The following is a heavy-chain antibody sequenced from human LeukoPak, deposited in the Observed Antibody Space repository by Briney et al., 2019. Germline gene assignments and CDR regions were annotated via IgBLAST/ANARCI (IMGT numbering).Heavy chain of an antibody. D-gene: IGHD3-16*01. V-gene: IGHV3-7*03. Sequence: PGGSLRLSCAASGFMFSSNWMSWIRLAPGKGLEWVANIKEDGTETYYVDSVKGRFTISRDDSKNTLSLQMSSLRDEDTAVYYCVRVHGGGYWGQGTLVTVSS. CDR3: VRVHGGGY. CDR1: GFMFSSNW. CDR2: IKEDGTET. J-gene: IGHJ4*02.